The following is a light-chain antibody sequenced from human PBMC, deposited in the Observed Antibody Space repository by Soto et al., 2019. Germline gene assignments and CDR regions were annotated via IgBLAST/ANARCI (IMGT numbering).Light chain of an antibody. Sequence: DIQMTQTPSTLSGSVGDRVTITCRASQTISSWLAWYQQKPGKAPKLLIYKASTLKSGVPSRFSGSGSGTEFTLTISSLQPDDFATYYCQQYNSYSPTFAQGTKVDI. J-gene: IGKJ1*01. CDR1: QTISSW. CDR3: QQYNSYSPT. V-gene: IGKV1-5*03. CDR2: KAS.